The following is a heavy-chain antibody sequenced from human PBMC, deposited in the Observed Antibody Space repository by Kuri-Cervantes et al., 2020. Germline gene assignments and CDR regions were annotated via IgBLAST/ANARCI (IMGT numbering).Heavy chain of an antibody. CDR3: AREAGRQWLAIYYYYYYGMDV. Sequence: ASVKVSCKASGYTFTSYGISWVRQAPGQGLEWMGWISAYNGNTNYAQKLQGRVTMTTDTSTSTAYMELRSLRSEDTAVYYCAREAGRQWLAIYYYYYYGMDVWGQGTTVTVSS. J-gene: IGHJ6*02. V-gene: IGHV1-18*01. CDR1: GYTFTSYG. D-gene: IGHD6-19*01. CDR2: ISAYNGNT.